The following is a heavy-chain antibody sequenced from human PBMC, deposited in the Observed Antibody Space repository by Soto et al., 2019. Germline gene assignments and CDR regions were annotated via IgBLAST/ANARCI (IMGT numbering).Heavy chain of an antibody. J-gene: IGHJ4*02. CDR1: GDSVSSNSAA. D-gene: IGHD6-13*01. V-gene: IGHV6-1*01. CDR2: TYYRTKWYN. CDR3: ARQGSSSWYGVFDY. Sequence: SQTLSLTCAISGDSVSSNSAAWNWIRQSPSRGLEGLGRTYYRTKWYNDYAVSVKSRITINPDTSKNQFSLQLNSVTPEDTAVYYCARQGSSSWYGVFDYWGQGTLDSVSS.